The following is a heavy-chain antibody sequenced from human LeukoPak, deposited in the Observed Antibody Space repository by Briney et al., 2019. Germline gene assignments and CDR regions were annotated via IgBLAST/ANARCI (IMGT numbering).Heavy chain of an antibody. Sequence: PSETLSLTCTVSGGSISSSSHYWGWIRQPPGEGLEWIGIIYHSGTTYYNASLKSRVTISVDTSKNQFSLKLTSVTAADTAVYYCARAVGYYFDKSGPSKTFDYWGQGTLVTVSS. CDR1: GGSISSSSHY. V-gene: IGHV4-39*07. J-gene: IGHJ4*02. D-gene: IGHD3-22*01. CDR3: ARAVGYYFDKSGPSKTFDY. CDR2: IYHSGTT.